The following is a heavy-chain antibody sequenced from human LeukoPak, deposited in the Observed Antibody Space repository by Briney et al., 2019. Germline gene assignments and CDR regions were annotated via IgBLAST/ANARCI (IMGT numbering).Heavy chain of an antibody. CDR1: GFTFSRHW. CDR2: INPDGSEK. V-gene: IGHV3-7*01. D-gene: IGHD4-17*01. Sequence: GGSLRLSCAASGFTFSRHWMSWVRQAPGKGVEWVASINPDGSEKYYVDSVKGRFTIPRDNTKNSLYLQMNSLRAEDTAVFYCARPPGTVTTYDYWGQGTLVTVSS. J-gene: IGHJ4*02. CDR3: ARPPGTVTTYDY.